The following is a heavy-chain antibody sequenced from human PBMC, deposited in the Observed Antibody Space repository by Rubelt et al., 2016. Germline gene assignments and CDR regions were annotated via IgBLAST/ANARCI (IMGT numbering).Heavy chain of an antibody. J-gene: IGHJ4*02. V-gene: IGHV1-18*01. CDR1: GYTFTDYG. D-gene: IGHD7-27*01. CDR3: ARGWGDY. CDR2: STAYNGDT. Sequence: QVQLVQSGTEVKKPGASVKVSCKTSGYTFTDYGISWVRQAPGQGLEWVGWSTAYNGDTHYAQNLRGRVTITTDTATNTAYMELGSLRSDDTAVYYCARGWGDYWGQGTLVTVSS.